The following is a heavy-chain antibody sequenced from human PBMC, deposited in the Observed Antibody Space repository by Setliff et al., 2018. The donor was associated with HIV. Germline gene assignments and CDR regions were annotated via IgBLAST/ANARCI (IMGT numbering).Heavy chain of an antibody. CDR2: IHYNGIT. J-gene: IGHJ5*02. V-gene: IGHV4-31*03. D-gene: IGHD3-10*01. Sequence: PSETLSLTCTLSGFSISSDGLYWTWIRQHPATGLEWIGYIHYNGITYYNPSLESRVSISVDLSKNQFSLKLNSVTVADTAVYYCARTKGGSKHGSFWDSWGQGILVTVSS. CDR3: ARTKGGSKHGSFWDS. CDR1: GFSISSDGLY.